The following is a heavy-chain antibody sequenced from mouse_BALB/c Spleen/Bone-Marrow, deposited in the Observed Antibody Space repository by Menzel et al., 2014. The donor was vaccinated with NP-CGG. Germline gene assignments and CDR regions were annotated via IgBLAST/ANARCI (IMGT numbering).Heavy chain of an antibody. V-gene: IGHV4-1*02. J-gene: IGHJ1*01. Sequence: EVQRMESGGGLVQPGGSLKLSCAASGFDFSRYWMTWVRQAPGKGLEWIGEINPDSRTINYTPSLKDKFIISRDNAKNTLYLQMSKVRSEDTALYYCARPGYYGYQNVWGAGTTVTVSS. CDR3: ARPGYYGYQNV. CDR1: GFDFSRYW. CDR2: INPDSRTI. D-gene: IGHD1-2*01.